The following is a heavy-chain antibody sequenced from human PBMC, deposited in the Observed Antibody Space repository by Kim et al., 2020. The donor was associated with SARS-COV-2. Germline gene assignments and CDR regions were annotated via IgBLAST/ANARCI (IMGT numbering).Heavy chain of an antibody. V-gene: IGHV4-39*01. Sequence: NPSLKSRVTISVDTSKNQFSLKLSSVTAADTAVYYCASGIAAAAYYGMDVWGQGTTVTVSS. D-gene: IGHD6-13*01. J-gene: IGHJ6*02. CDR3: ASGIAAAAYYGMDV.